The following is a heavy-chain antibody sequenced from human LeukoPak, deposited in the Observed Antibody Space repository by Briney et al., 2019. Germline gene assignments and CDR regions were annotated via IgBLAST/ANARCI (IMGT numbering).Heavy chain of an antibody. CDR2: ISWNSGSM. J-gene: IGHJ6*03. CDR1: GFTFDDYA. D-gene: IGHD3-22*01. Sequence: GGSLRLSCAASGFTFDDYAMHWVRQAPGKGLEWVSGISWNSGSMGYADSVKGRFTISRDNAKNSLYLQMNSLRAEDTALYYCAKGRLLYYMDVWGKGTTVTVSS. V-gene: IGHV3-9*01. CDR3: AKGRLLYYMDV.